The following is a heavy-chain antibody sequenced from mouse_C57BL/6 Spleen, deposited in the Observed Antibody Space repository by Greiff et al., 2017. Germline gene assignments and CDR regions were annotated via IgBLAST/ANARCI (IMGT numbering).Heavy chain of an antibody. CDR3: ARRYGSSPYYCDY. CDR1: GFTFSSYG. D-gene: IGHD1-1*01. V-gene: IGHV5-6*02. J-gene: IGHJ2*01. CDR2: LSSGGSYL. Sequence: EVKLMESGGDLVKPGGSLTLSCAASGFTFSSYGMSWVRPTPDKRLEWVATLSSGGSYLYFPDSVKWRFTISRDNAKNTLYLQMGSLKSEDTAMYYCARRYGSSPYYCDYWGQGTTLTVSS.